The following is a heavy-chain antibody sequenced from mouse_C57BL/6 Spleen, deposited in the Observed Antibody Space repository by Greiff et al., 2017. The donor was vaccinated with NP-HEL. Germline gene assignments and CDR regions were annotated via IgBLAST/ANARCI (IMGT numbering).Heavy chain of an antibody. J-gene: IGHJ2*01. CDR2: IDPSDSYT. V-gene: IGHV1-50*01. CDR1: GYTFTSYW. Sequence: QVQLKQPGAELVKPGASVKLSCKASGYTFTSYWMQWVKQRPGQGLEWIGEIDPSDSYTNYNQKFKGKATLTVDTSSSTAYMQLSSLTSEDSAVYYCASYGYHYWGQGTTLTVSS. D-gene: IGHD2-2*01. CDR3: ASYGYHY.